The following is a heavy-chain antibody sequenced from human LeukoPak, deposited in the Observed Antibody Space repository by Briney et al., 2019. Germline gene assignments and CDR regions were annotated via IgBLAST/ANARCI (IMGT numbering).Heavy chain of an antibody. V-gene: IGHV5-51*01. D-gene: IGHD3-3*01. CDR3: ARVSGAISWFDP. Sequence: GESLKISCKGSGYSFTTYWIAWVRQMPGKGLEWMGIIYPGDSDTKYSPSFQGQITISADKSISTAYLQWSSLKASDTGIYYCARVSGAISWFDPWGEGTLVTVSS. CDR1: GYSFTTYW. J-gene: IGHJ5*02. CDR2: IYPGDSDT.